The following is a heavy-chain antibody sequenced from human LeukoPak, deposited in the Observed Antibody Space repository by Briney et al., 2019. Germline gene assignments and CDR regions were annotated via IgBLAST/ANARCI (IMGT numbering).Heavy chain of an antibody. J-gene: IGHJ6*03. D-gene: IGHD3-3*01. CDR3: ARVYYDFWSGYFPTYYYYYMDV. Sequence: ASVKVSCKASGGTFSSYAISWVRQAPGQGLEWMGGIIPIFGTANYAQKFQGRVTITADKSTSTAYMELSSLRSEDTAVYYCARVYYDFWSGYFPTYYYYYMDVWGKGTTVTVSS. CDR2: IIPIFGTA. CDR1: GGTFSSYA. V-gene: IGHV1-69*06.